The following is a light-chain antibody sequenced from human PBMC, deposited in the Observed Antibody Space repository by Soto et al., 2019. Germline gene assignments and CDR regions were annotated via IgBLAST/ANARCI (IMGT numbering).Light chain of an antibody. CDR2: GAS. CDR3: QKYGTSPPLT. V-gene: IGKV3-20*01. Sequence: IVLTQSPGPLSLSPGERATLSCRASQSVSSNYLAWYQQKPGQAPRLLIYGASSRATGVPDRFSGSGSATDFTLTITRLEPEDFAVYYCQKYGTSPPLTFGGGTKVEIK. J-gene: IGKJ4*01. CDR1: QSVSSNY.